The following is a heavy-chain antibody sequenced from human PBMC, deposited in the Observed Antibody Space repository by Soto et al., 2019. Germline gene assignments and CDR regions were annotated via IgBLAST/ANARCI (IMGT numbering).Heavy chain of an antibody. D-gene: IGHD3-22*01. CDR2: ISAYNGNT. J-gene: IGHJ4*02. CDR1: GYTFTSYG. Sequence: GASLKVSCKASGYTFTSYGISWVRQAPGQGLEWMGWISAYNGNTNYAQKLQGRVTMTTDTSTSTAYMELRSLRSDDTAVYYCARDSHYYDSSGYCNYWGQGTLVTVSS. V-gene: IGHV1-18*01. CDR3: ARDSHYYDSSGYCNY.